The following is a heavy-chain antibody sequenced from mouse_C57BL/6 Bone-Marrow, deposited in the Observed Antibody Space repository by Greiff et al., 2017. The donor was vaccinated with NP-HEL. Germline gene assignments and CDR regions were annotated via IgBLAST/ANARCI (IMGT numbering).Heavy chain of an antibody. V-gene: IGHV1-80*01. Sequence: LEESGAELVKPGASVKISCKASGYAFSSYWMNWVKQRPGKGLEWIGQIYPGDGDTNYNGKFKGKATLTADKSSSTAYMQLSSLTSEDSAVYFCARDYYGSWYFDVWGTGTTVTVSS. CDR3: ARDYYGSWYFDV. D-gene: IGHD1-1*01. CDR1: GYAFSSYW. CDR2: IYPGDGDT. J-gene: IGHJ1*03.